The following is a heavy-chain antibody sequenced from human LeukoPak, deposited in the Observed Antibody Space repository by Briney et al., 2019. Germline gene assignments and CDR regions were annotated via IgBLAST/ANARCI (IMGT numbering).Heavy chain of an antibody. V-gene: IGHV4-30-4*01. CDR3: ASNCGGDCFSDH. CDR1: GGSISSGDYY. D-gene: IGHD2-21*02. CDR2: IYYSGST. J-gene: IGHJ4*02. Sequence: PSQTLSLTCTVSGGSISSGDYYWSWIRQPPGKGLEWIGYIYYSGSTYYNPSLKSRVTISVDMSKNQFSLKLSSVTAADTAVYYCASNCGGDCFSDHWGQATLVTVSS.